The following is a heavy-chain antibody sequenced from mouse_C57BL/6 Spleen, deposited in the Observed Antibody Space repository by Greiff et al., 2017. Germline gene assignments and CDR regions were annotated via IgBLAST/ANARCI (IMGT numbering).Heavy chain of an antibody. V-gene: IGHV3-6*01. Sequence: DVKLQESGPGLVKPSQSLSLTCSVTGYSITSGYYWNWIRQFPGNKLEWMGYISYYGSNNYNPSLKNRISITRDTSKKQLFLKLNSVTTEDTATYYCARESIYYYGSSPYFDVWGTGTTVTVSS. CDR1: GYSITSGYY. CDR3: ARESIYYYGSSPYFDV. D-gene: IGHD1-1*01. CDR2: ISYYGSN. J-gene: IGHJ1*03.